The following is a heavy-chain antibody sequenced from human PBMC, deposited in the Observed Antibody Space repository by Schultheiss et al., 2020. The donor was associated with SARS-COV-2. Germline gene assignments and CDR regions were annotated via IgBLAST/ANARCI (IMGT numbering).Heavy chain of an antibody. CDR2: IWYDGSNK. CDR3: AYSRYSGYNYQSYYFDN. J-gene: IGHJ4*02. D-gene: IGHD5-12*01. CDR1: GFTFSSYG. V-gene: IGHV3-33*01. Sequence: GSLRLSCAASGFTFSSYGMHWVRQAPGKGLEWVAVIWYDGSNKYYADSVKGRFTISRDNSKNTLYLQMNSLRAEDTAVYYCAYSRYSGYNYQSYYFDNWGLGTLVTVSS.